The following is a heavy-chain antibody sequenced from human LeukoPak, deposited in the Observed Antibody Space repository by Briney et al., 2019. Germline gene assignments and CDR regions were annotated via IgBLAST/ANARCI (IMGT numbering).Heavy chain of an antibody. Sequence: PGGSLRLSCAASGFTFSSYGMSWVRQAPGKGLDWVSAMSGGGGSTFYADSVKGRFTISRDNSKNTLYLQMNSLRDEDTAVYYCAKSHCGSFSCSRAEFWGQGTLVTVSS. CDR3: AKSHCGSFSCSRAEF. CDR1: GFTFSSYG. J-gene: IGHJ4*02. D-gene: IGHD2-2*01. V-gene: IGHV3-23*01. CDR2: MSGGGGST.